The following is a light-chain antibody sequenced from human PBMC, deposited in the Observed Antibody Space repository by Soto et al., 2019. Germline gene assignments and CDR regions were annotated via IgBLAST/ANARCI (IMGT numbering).Light chain of an antibody. J-gene: IGKJ1*01. CDR3: QQTKNFPWT. CDR1: QGISSW. V-gene: IGKV1-12*01. CDR2: AAS. Sequence: DIQMTLSPSSVSTSVGDRVTITCRAGQGISSWLAWYQQKPGKAPRLLVSAASSLQNGVPSRFSGRGSGTDFTLTINSLQPEDFATYYCQQTKNFPWTFGQGTNVDIK.